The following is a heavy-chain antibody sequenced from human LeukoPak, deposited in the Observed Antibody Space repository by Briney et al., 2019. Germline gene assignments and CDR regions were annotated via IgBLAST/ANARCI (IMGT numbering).Heavy chain of an antibody. CDR2: INHSGST. D-gene: IGHD3-9*01. Sequence: SETLSLTCAVYGGSFSGYYWSWIRQPPGKGLEWIGEINHSGSTNYNPSLKSRVTISVDTSKNQFSLRLSSVTAADTAEYYCARWSMDYDILTGLREDAFDIWGQGTMVTVSS. J-gene: IGHJ3*02. CDR1: GGSFSGYY. V-gene: IGHV4-34*01. CDR3: ARWSMDYDILTGLREDAFDI.